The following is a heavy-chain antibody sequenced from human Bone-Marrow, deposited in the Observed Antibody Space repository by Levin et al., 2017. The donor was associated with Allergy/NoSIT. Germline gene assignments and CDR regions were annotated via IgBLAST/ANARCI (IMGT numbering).Heavy chain of an antibody. V-gene: IGHV3-23*01. CDR1: GFTFRSSA. CDR2: ISGSGGST. Sequence: LSLPCAASGFTFRSSAMSWVRQAPGKGLEWVSAISGSGGSTYYADSVKGRFTISRDNSKNTLYLQMNSLRAEDTAVYYCAKNGSFGSSWFLNYFDYWGQGTLVTVSS. CDR3: AKNGSFGSSWFLNYFDY. D-gene: IGHD6-13*01. J-gene: IGHJ4*02.